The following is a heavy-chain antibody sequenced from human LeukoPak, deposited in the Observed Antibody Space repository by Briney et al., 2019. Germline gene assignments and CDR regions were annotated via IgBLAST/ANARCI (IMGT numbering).Heavy chain of an antibody. J-gene: IGHJ4*02. CDR2: INAGNGNT. CDR1: GYTFTSYA. CDR3: ARGRLRYFDWLDY. D-gene: IGHD3-9*01. V-gene: IGHV1-3*01. Sequence: GASAKVSCKASGYTFTSYAMHWVRQAPGQRLEWMGWINAGNGNTKYSQKFQGRVTITRDTSASTAYMELSSLRSEDTAVYYCARGRLRYFDWLDYWGQGTLVTVSS.